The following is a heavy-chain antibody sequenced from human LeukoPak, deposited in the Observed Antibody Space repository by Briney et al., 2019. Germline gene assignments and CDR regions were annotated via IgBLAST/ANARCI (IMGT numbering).Heavy chain of an antibody. V-gene: IGHV3-30*02. CDR1: GFTFRSHG. J-gene: IGHJ4*02. Sequence: GGSLRLSCAASGFTFRSHGMHWVRQAPGKGLEWVAFIWYDGSNKYYTDSVKGRFTISRDNSKNTLFLQMNSLRAEDTAVYYCANVHYYGSGSGWGQGTLVTVSS. D-gene: IGHD3-10*01. CDR2: IWYDGSNK. CDR3: ANVHYYGSGSG.